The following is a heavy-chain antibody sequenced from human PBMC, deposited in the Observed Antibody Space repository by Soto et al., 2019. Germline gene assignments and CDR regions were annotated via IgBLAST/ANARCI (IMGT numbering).Heavy chain of an antibody. D-gene: IGHD3-22*01. CDR3: ARANYFDSSGPFDY. Sequence: SLTCTVSGGSISSYYWSWIRQPPGKGLEWIGYIYYSGSTYYNPSLESRVTLSVDTSRKQFSLKVSSVTAADTAVYFCARANYFDSSGPFDYWGPGTLVTVSS. CDR1: GGSISSYY. J-gene: IGHJ4*02. CDR2: IYYSGST. V-gene: IGHV4-59*06.